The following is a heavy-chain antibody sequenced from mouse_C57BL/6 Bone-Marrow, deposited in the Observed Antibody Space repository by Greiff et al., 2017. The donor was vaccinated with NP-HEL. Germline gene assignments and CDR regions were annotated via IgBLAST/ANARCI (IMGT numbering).Heavy chain of an antibody. V-gene: IGHV1-80*01. D-gene: IGHD2-1*01. CDR1: GYAFSSYW. J-gene: IGHJ2*01. Sequence: QVQLQQSGAELVKPGASVKISCKASGYAFSSYWMNWVKQRPGKGLEWIGQIYPGDGDTNYNGKFKGKATLTADKSSSTAYMQLSSLTSEDSAVYFCARRSSLPYYFDYWGQGTTLTVSS. CDR2: IYPGDGDT. CDR3: ARRSSLPYYFDY.